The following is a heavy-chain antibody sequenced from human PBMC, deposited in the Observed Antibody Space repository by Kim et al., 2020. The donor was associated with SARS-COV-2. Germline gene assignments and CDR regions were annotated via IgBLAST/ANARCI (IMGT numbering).Heavy chain of an antibody. V-gene: IGHV1-69*01. J-gene: IGHJ3*01. Sequence: YAQRLQDRVTITADESTTTAYMEFSSLRSDDTAMYYCARDHSSGTTGAFDVWGQGTVVTVSS. CDR3: ARDHSSGTTGAFDV. D-gene: IGHD1-1*01.